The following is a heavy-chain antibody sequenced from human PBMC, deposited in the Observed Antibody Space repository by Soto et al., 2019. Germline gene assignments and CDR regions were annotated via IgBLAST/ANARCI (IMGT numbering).Heavy chain of an antibody. J-gene: IGHJ4*02. V-gene: IGHV4-59*01. CDR3: ARDLSYGSFDY. D-gene: IGHD3-10*01. CDR1: AASFSKYY. Sequence: SETLSLTCTVSAASFSKYYWSWIRQPPGKGLEWIGYIYFNGNTNYNPSLKRRVTISIDTSKKQISLNLTSVTDADTAVYYCARDLSYGSFDYWGQGTLVTV. CDR2: IYFNGNT.